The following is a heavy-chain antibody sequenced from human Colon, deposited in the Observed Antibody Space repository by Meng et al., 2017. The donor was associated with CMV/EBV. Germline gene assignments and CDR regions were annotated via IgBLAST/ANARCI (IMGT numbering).Heavy chain of an antibody. Sequence: ASVNVSCKASGYTFIGYYMHWVRQAPGQGLEWMGWINPNSGVTNYAQKFQGRATMTRDTSVSTAYMELSSLRYDDTDVYYCVAARSGYYAHFDYWGQGTLVTVSS. CDR1: GYTFIGYY. D-gene: IGHD3-3*01. J-gene: IGHJ4*02. CDR3: VAARSGYYAHFDY. V-gene: IGHV1-2*02. CDR2: INPNSGVT.